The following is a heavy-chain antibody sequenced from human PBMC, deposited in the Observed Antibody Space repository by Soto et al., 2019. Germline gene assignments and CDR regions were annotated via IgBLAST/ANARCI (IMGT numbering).Heavy chain of an antibody. D-gene: IGHD5-18*01. CDR2: ISPKSGGT. V-gene: IGHV1-2*02. Sequence: QVQLVQAGAEVQKPGTSVKVSCQASGYTLSDYYLHWLRQAPGQGLEWMGWISPKSGGTHYAPAVAGRVNLTTDTSISTAFMELSRLTSDDTAVYYCARGPRTQLWFPNVYWGQGTLVTVSS. CDR3: ARGPRTQLWFPNVY. J-gene: IGHJ4*02. CDR1: GYTLSDYY.